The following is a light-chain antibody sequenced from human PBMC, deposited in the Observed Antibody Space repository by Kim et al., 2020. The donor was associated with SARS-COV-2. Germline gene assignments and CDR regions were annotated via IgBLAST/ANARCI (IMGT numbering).Light chain of an antibody. CDR2: GNS. CDR1: SSNIGAGYD. V-gene: IGLV1-40*01. J-gene: IGLJ1*01. Sequence: VTISCTGSSSNIGAGYDVHWYQQLPGTAPKLLIYGNSNRPSGVPDRFSGSKSGTSAPLAITGLQAEDEADYYCQSYDSSLSGSGVFGTGTKVTVL. CDR3: QSYDSSLSGSGV.